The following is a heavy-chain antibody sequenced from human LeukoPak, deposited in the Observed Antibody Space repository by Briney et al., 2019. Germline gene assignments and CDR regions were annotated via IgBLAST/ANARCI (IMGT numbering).Heavy chain of an antibody. CDR3: ASGHSSGYTFDY. V-gene: IGHV3-74*01. CDR2: INSDGSST. Sequence: PGGSLRLSCAASGFTFSSYWMHWVRQAPGKGLVWVSRINSDGSSTSYADSVKGRFTISRDNAKNTLYLQMNSLRAEDTAVCYCASGHSSGYTFDYWGQGTLVTVSS. J-gene: IGHJ4*02. CDR1: GFTFSSYW. D-gene: IGHD3-22*01.